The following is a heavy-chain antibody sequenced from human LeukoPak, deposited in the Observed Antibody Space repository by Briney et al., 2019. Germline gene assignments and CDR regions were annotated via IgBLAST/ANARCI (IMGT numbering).Heavy chain of an antibody. CDR1: GYTFTSYD. Sequence: ASVKVSCKASGYTFTSYDINWVRQATGQGLGWMGWMNPNSGNTGYAQKFQGRVTMTRNTSISTAYMELSSLRSEDTAVYYCARELERGNNWFDPWGQGTLVTVSS. D-gene: IGHD1-1*01. V-gene: IGHV1-8*01. CDR2: MNPNSGNT. J-gene: IGHJ5*02. CDR3: ARELERGNNWFDP.